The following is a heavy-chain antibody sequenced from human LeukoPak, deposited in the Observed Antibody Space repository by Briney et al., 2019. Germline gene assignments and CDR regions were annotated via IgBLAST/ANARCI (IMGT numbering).Heavy chain of an antibody. CDR3: ARAQLNYYDSSGYYYFDY. V-gene: IGHV4-34*01. D-gene: IGHD3-22*01. CDR2: INHSGST. Sequence: KTSETLSLTCAVYGGSFSGYYWSWIRQPPGKGLEWIGEINHSGSTNYNPSLKSRVTMSVDTSKNQFSLKLSSVTAADTAVYYCARAQLNYYDSSGYYYFDYWGQGTLVTVSS. CDR1: GGSFSGYY. J-gene: IGHJ4*02.